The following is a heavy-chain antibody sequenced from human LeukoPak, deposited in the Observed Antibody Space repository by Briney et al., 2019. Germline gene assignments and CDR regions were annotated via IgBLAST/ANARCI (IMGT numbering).Heavy chain of an antibody. Sequence: GASVQVSCKASGYTFTDYYIHWVRQVPGQGLEWMGWISPSSGDTSSAQKFQGRATMTRDTSISTAYMEMSSLRSDDTGDTAVYYCARTPMDYCSGDTCHSALFDSWGQGALVTVSS. D-gene: IGHD2-15*01. CDR2: ISPSSGDT. CDR1: GYTFTDYY. V-gene: IGHV1-2*02. J-gene: IGHJ4*02. CDR3: ARTPMDYCSGDTCHSALFDS.